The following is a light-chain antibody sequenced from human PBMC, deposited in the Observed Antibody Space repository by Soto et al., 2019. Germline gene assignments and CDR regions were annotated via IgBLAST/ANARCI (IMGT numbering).Light chain of an antibody. CDR1: QSISSW. Sequence: DIQMTQSPSTLSASVGDRVTITCRASQSISSWLAWYQQKPGEAPTLLIYKASSLESGVPSRFSGSGSGTEFSLTISSLQPDDFATYYCQQYDSFSLTFGGGTKVEIK. V-gene: IGKV1-5*03. CDR2: KAS. J-gene: IGKJ4*01. CDR3: QQYDSFSLT.